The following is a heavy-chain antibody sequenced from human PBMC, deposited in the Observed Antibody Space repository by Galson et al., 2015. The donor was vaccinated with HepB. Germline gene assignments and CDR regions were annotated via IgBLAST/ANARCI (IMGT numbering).Heavy chain of an antibody. D-gene: IGHD2-15*01. V-gene: IGHV3-21*01. J-gene: IGHJ3*02. CDR3: ARAVGRPDAFDI. Sequence: SLRLSCAASGFALSSYSMNWVRQAPGKGLEWVSSISSSSSYIYYADSVKGRFTISRDNAKNSLYLQMNSLRAEDTAVYYCARAVGRPDAFDIWGQGTMVTVSS. CDR1: GFALSSYS. CDR2: ISSSSSYI.